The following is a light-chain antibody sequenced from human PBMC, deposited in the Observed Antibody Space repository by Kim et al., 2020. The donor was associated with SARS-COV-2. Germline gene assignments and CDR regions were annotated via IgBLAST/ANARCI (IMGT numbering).Light chain of an antibody. V-gene: IGLV2-14*03. J-gene: IGLJ3*02. CDR1: ISNIGSYNY. CDR2: DVN. Sequence: QSVLTQPASVSGSPGQSITISCTGTISNIGSYNYVPWHQQHPGKAPKLMIYDVNKRPSGISSRFSGSKSGSTASLTISGLQSEDEADYYCSSFTTRSTLVFGGGTQLTVL. CDR3: SSFTTRSTLV.